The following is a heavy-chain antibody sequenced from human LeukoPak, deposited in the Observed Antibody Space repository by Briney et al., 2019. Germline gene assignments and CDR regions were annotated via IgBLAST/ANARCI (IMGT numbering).Heavy chain of an antibody. Sequence: ASVKVSCKASGYTFTGYYMHWVRQAPGQGLEWMGWINPNSGGTNYAQKFQGRVTMTRDTSISTAYMELSRLRSDDTAVYYCAGTYTYYYYYYMDVWGKGTTVTISS. D-gene: IGHD2-2*02. V-gene: IGHV1-2*02. CDR1: GYTFTGYY. CDR3: AGTYTYYYYYYMDV. J-gene: IGHJ6*03. CDR2: INPNSGGT.